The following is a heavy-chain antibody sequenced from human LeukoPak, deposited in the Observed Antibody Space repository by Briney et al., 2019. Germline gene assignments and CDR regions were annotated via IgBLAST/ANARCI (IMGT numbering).Heavy chain of an antibody. CDR2: IYYTGIT. CDR1: GGSISSYY. V-gene: IGHV4-59*08. CDR3: TRHAAVPVIGHGMGV. D-gene: IGHD3-16*02. Sequence: SETLSLTCTVSGGSISSYYWSWLRQPPGKGLEWIGYIYYTGITNYNPSLESRVTISVDTSKNQFSLKLNSVTAADTAVYYCTRHAAVPVIGHGMGVWGQGTTVTVSS. J-gene: IGHJ6*02.